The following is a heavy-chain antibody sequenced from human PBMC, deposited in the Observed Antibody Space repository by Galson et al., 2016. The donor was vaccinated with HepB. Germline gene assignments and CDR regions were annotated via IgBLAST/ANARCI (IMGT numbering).Heavy chain of an antibody. J-gene: IGHJ4*02. CDR2: IHTDYGNT. D-gene: IGHD3-10*01. V-gene: IGHV1-3*04. CDR3: ARDRRGGGSGSFYPLDY. CDR1: GYNFTHYA. Sequence: CKASGYNFTHYALHWVRQAPGQRPEWMGWIHTDYGNTKYSQKFQDRLTITRDTSATTANLELSSLRSEDTAGYYCARDRRGGGSGSFYPLDYWGQGTLVTVSS.